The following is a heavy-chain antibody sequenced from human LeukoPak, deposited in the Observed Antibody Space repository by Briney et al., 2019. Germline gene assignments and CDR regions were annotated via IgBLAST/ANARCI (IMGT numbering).Heavy chain of an antibody. Sequence: SETLSLTCSVSGDSIGSYYWTWIRQSPGKGLEWIGYIYYGGSTNYSPSHKSRVSISVDTSNNQFSLQLRSVSAADTAIYYCARGRARGGSYPWFDSWGQGTLVTVSS. CDR2: IYYGGST. CDR1: GDSIGSYY. D-gene: IGHD2-15*01. CDR3: ARGRARGGSYPWFDS. V-gene: IGHV4-59*01. J-gene: IGHJ5*01.